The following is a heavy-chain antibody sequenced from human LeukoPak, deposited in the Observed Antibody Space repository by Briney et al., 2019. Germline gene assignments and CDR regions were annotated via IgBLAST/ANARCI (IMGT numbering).Heavy chain of an antibody. D-gene: IGHD6-19*01. J-gene: IGHJ6*02. CDR2: IYYSGST. Sequence: SETLSLTCTVSGGSISSYVYYWSWIRQHPGKGLEWIGYIYYSGSTYYNPSLKSRVTISVDTSKNQFSLKLSSVTAADTAVYYCAGMFGSGWYLHYYYGMDVWGQGTTVTVSS. V-gene: IGHV4-31*03. CDR3: AGMFGSGWYLHYYYGMDV. CDR1: GGSISSYVYY.